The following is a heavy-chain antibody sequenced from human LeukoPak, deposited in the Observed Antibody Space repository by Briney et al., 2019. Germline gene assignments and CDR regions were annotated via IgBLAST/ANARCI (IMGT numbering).Heavy chain of an antibody. V-gene: IGHV4-59*12. CDR2: IYYSGST. J-gene: IGHJ3*02. CDR3: ARAGYCSGGSCLDAFDI. Sequence: SETLSLTCTVSGGSISSYYWSWIRQPPGKGLEWIGYIYYSGSTNYNPSLKSRVTISVDTSKNQFSLKLSSVTAADTAVYYCARAGYCSGGSCLDAFDIWGQGTMVTVSS. D-gene: IGHD2-15*01. CDR1: GGSISSYY.